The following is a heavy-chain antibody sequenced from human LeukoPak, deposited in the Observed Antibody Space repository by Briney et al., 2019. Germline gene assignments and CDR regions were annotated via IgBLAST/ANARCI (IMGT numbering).Heavy chain of an antibody. CDR1: GYTFTSYG. V-gene: IGHV1-18*04. J-gene: IGHJ6*04. D-gene: IGHD3-16*02. Sequence: ASVKVSCKASGYTFTSYGISWVRQAPGQGLEWMGWISAYNGNTNYAQKLQGRVTMTTDTSTSTAYMGLRSLRSDDTAVYYCARRAGSYLYYYYGMDVWGKGTTVTVSS. CDR3: ARRAGSYLYYYYGMDV. CDR2: ISAYNGNT.